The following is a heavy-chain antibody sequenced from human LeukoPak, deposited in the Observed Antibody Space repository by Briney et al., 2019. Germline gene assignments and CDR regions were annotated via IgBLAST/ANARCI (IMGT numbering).Heavy chain of an antibody. V-gene: IGHV4-59*01. D-gene: IGHD6-13*01. Sequence: KSSETLSLTCAVYGGSFSGYYWSWIRQAPGKGLEWIGYIYYSGSTNYNPSLKSRVTISVDTSKNQFSLKLSSVTAADTAVYYCARALYSSSPFDYGGQGTLVTVSS. CDR2: IYYSGST. CDR3: ARALYSSSPFDY. CDR1: GGSFSGYY. J-gene: IGHJ4*02.